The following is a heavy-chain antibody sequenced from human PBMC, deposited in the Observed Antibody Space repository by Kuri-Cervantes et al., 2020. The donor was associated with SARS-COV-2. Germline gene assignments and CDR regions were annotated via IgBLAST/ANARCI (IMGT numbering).Heavy chain of an antibody. CDR1: GFTLSSYG. J-gene: IGHJ3*02. CDR2: IRYDGSNK. V-gene: IGHV3-30*02. D-gene: IGHD3-3*01. CDR3: ARPLTSGYYTGINAFDI. Sequence: GGSLRLSCAASGFTLSSYGMHWVRQAPGKGLGWVAFIRYDGSNKYYADSVKGRFTVSRDNSKNTLFLQMDSLRAADTAVYYCARPLTSGYYTGINAFDIWGQGTMVTVSS.